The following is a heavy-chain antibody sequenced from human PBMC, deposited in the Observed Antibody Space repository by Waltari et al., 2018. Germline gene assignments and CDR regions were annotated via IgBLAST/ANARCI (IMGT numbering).Heavy chain of an antibody. CDR1: GYTFTGYY. J-gene: IGHJ3*02. D-gene: IGHD3-22*01. CDR2: INPNSGGT. V-gene: IGHV1-2*02. CDR3: ARDGPGPSMIVVVTSAFDI. Sequence: QVQLVQSGAEVKKPGASVKVSCKASGYTFTGYYMHWVRQAPGPGLEWMGWINPNSGGTNYAQKLQGRVTMTRDTSISTAYMELSRLRSDDTAVYYCARDGPGPSMIVVVTSAFDIWGQGTMVTVSS.